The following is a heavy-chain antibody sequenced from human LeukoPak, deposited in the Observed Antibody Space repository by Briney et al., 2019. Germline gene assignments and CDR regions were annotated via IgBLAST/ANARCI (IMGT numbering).Heavy chain of an antibody. V-gene: IGHV3-53*01. CDR1: GFTVSSNY. J-gene: IGHJ4*02. D-gene: IGHD5-12*01. CDR3: ASRPGAPILATMGGY. Sequence: GGSLRLACAASGFTVSSNYMSWVRQAPGKGLEWVSVIYSGGSTYYADSVKGRFTISRDNSKNTLYLQMNSLRAEDTAVYYCASRPGAPILATMGGYWGQGTLVTVSS. CDR2: IYSGGST.